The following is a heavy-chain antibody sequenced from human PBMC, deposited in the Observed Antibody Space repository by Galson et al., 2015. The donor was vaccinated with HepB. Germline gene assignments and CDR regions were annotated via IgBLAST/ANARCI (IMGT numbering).Heavy chain of an antibody. J-gene: IGHJ3*01. CDR3: SSDAFDV. CDR2: ISSNGDDT. Sequence: SLRLSCAASGFKFYNYAMHWLRQAPGKRLDYVSAISSNGDDTWYADSVKGSFTISRDNSKNTLYVQMSTLRPEDTAVYYCSSDAFDVWGQGTMVIVSS. CDR1: GFKFYNYA. V-gene: IGHV3-64*05.